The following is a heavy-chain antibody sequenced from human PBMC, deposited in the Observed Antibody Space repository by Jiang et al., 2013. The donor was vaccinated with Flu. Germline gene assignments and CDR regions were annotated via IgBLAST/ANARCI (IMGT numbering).Heavy chain of an antibody. J-gene: IGHJ5*02. CDR1: GGSISSSSYY. Sequence: KPSETLSLTCTVSGGSISSSSYYWGWIRQPPGKGLEWIGSIYYSGSTYYNPSLKSRVTISVDTSKNQFSLKLSSVTAADTAVYYCARGGIMASSFDPWGQGTLVTVSS. D-gene: IGHD2-8*01. CDR3: ARGGIMASSFDP. V-gene: IGHV4-39*01. CDR2: IYYSGST.